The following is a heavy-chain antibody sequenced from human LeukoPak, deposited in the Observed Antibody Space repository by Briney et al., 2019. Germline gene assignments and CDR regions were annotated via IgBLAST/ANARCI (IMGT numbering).Heavy chain of an antibody. V-gene: IGHV3-21*01. J-gene: IGHJ4*02. Sequence: GGSLRLSYAASGFTFSSYSMNWVRQAPGKGLEWVSSISSSSSYIYYADSVKGRFTISRDNAKNSLYLQMNSLRAEDTAVYYCASRVSSSWYKVYWGQGTLVTVSS. D-gene: IGHD6-13*01. CDR3: ASRVSSSWYKVY. CDR2: ISSSSSYI. CDR1: GFTFSSYS.